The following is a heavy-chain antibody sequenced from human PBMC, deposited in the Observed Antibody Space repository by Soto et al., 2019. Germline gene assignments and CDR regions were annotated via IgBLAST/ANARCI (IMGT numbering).Heavy chain of an antibody. J-gene: IGHJ6*02. D-gene: IGHD1-26*01. CDR1: GFTFSSYG. CDR3: AREEWEPTHYYYGMDV. Sequence: PGGSLRLSCAASGFTFSSYGMHWVRQAPGKGLEWVAVIWYDGSNKYYADSVKGRFTISRDNSKNTLYLQMNSLRAEDTAVYYCAREEWEPTHYYYGMDVWGQGTTVTVSS. CDR2: IWYDGSNK. V-gene: IGHV3-33*01.